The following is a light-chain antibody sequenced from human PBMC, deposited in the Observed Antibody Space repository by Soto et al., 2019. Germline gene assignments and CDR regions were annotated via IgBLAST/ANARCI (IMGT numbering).Light chain of an antibody. CDR3: QQYGSSLGVT. V-gene: IGKV3-20*01. Sequence: EIVLTQSPSTLSLSPGERATLSCRASQSVDSYLAWYQQKPGQAPRLLIYGASSRATGIPDRFSGSGSGTDFTLTISRLEPEDFAVYYCQQYGSSLGVTFGGGTKVDIK. CDR1: QSVDSY. J-gene: IGKJ4*01. CDR2: GAS.